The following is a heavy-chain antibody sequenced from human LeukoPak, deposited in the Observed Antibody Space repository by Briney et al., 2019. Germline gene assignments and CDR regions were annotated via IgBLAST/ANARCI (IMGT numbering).Heavy chain of an antibody. CDR1: GGSFSGYY. CDR3: ARGTTAMDFDP. CDR2: INHSGST. Sequence: SETLSLTCAVYGGSFSGYYWSWIRQPPGKGLEWIGEINHSGSTNYNPSLKSRVTISVDTSKNQFSLKLSSVTAADTAVYLCARGTTAMDFDPWGQGALVTVSS. V-gene: IGHV4-34*01. J-gene: IGHJ5*02. D-gene: IGHD5-18*01.